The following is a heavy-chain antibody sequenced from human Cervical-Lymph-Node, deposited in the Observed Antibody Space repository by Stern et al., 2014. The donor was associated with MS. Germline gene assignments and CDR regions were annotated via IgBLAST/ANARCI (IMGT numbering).Heavy chain of an antibody. Sequence: VQLVESGSELKKPGPSVRVSCKASGGTFSSSGISWVRQAPGPGLEGMGRGIPILSITNYAQNFQGRVTITADKSTSTAYMELSSLRSEDTAVYYCATLGVTTGDFDPWGQGTLVTVSS. CDR3: ATLGVTTGDFDP. V-gene: IGHV1-69*09. CDR2: GIPILSIT. J-gene: IGHJ5*02. CDR1: GGTFSSSG. D-gene: IGHD4-17*01.